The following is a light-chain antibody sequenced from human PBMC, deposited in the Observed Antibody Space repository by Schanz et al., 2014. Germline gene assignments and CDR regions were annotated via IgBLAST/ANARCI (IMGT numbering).Light chain of an antibody. J-gene: IGKJ1*01. Sequence: DIVMTQSPDSLAVSLGERATIKCRSSQSVVYSSNNKNYLVWYQQKPGQPPKLLIHWASTRESGVPDRFSGSGSGTDFTLTISSLQAEDVALYYCQQYYSLPSFGQGTKVEIK. V-gene: IGKV4-1*01. CDR3: QQYYSLPS. CDR1: QSVVYSSNNKNY. CDR2: WAS.